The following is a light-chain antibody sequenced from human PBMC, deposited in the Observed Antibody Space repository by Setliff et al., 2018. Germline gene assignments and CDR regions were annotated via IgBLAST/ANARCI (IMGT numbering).Light chain of an antibody. CDR3: SSYTSSSTVV. CDR2: DVS. V-gene: IGLV2-14*01. Sequence: QSALTQPASVSGSPGRSITISCTGTSSDVGGYNYVSWYQQHPGKAPKLMIYDVSKRPSGVSNRFSGSKSGNTASLTISGLQAEDEADYYCSSYTSSSTVVFGTGTKVTVL. J-gene: IGLJ1*01. CDR1: SSDVGGYNY.